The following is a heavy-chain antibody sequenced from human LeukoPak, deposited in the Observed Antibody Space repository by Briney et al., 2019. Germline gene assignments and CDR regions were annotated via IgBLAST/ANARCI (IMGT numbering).Heavy chain of an antibody. CDR1: GYTFTSYG. V-gene: IGHV1-18*01. Sequence: ASVKVSCKASGYTFTSYGISWVRQAPGQGLEGMGWISAYNGNTNYAQKLQGRVTMTTDTSTSTAYMELRSLRSDDTAVYYCARGAPYCSGGSCYSDDYWGQGTLVTVSS. CDR2: ISAYNGNT. CDR3: ARGAPYCSGGSCYSDDY. J-gene: IGHJ4*02. D-gene: IGHD2-15*01.